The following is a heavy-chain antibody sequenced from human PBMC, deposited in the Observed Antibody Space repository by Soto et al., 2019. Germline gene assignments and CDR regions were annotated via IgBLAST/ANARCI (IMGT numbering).Heavy chain of an antibody. J-gene: IGHJ6*02. V-gene: IGHV3-30*18. Sequence: GGSLRPPCAAPGFTLRSYGMHLVRPGPGKGVGWGAVISYDGSNKYYADSVKGRFTISRDNSKNTLYLQMNSLRAEDTAVYYCAKDGRRGYCISTSCYKYGMDVWGQATTVSVSS. CDR1: GFTLRSYG. CDR2: ISYDGSNK. D-gene: IGHD2-2*03. CDR3: AKDGRRGYCISTSCYKYGMDV.